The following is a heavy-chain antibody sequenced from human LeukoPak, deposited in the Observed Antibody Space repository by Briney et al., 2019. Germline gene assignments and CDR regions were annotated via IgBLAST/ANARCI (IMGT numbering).Heavy chain of an antibody. Sequence: GGSLGLSCSASGFTFSSYAMHWVRQAPGKGLEYVSAISSNGGSTYYADSVKGRFTISRDNSKNTLCLQMSSLRAEDTAVYYCVKDTVGGGYYFDYWGQGTLVTVSS. CDR3: VKDTVGGGYYFDY. J-gene: IGHJ4*02. D-gene: IGHD4-23*01. CDR2: ISSNGGST. CDR1: GFTFSSYA. V-gene: IGHV3-64D*06.